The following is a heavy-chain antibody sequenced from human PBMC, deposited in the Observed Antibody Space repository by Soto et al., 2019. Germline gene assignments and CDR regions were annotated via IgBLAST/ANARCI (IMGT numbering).Heavy chain of an antibody. V-gene: IGHV4-30-2*01. D-gene: IGHD4-4*01. Sequence: PSETLSLTCAVSGGSISSGGYSWSWIRQPPGKGLEWIGYIYHSGSTYYNPSLKSRITISIDRSKNQLSLKLSSVTAADTAVYYCARGMTTVTTLAYWGQGTLVTVSS. CDR1: GGSISSGGYS. CDR3: ARGMTTVTTLAY. CDR2: IYHSGST. J-gene: IGHJ4*02.